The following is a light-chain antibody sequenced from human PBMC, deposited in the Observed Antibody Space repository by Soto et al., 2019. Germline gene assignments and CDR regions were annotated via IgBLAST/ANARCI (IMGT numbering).Light chain of an antibody. V-gene: IGKV3D-15*01. CDR3: QQYASSPVT. CDR1: QSVGGD. CDR2: GAS. Sequence: VVMTQSPATLSLSPGERATLSCRASQSVGGDLDWYQQKPGQAPRLLIFGASNRATGVPDRFTGSASGTDFTLTISRLQPEDFALYFCQQYASSPVTFGGGTKVDIK. J-gene: IGKJ4*01.